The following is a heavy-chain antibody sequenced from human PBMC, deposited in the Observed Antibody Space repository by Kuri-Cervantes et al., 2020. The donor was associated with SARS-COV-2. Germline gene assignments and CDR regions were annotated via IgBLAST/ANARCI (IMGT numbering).Heavy chain of an antibody. V-gene: IGHV4-30-2*01. D-gene: IGHD4-11*01. J-gene: IGHJ4*02. CDR2: IYHSGST. Sequence: SCTVSGGSISSGGYYWSWIRQPPGKGLEWIGYIYHSGSTYYNPSLKSRVTISVDRSKNQFSLKLSSVTAADTAVYYCASAYSNYAYFDYWGQGTLVTVSS. CDR3: ASAYSNYAYFDY. CDR1: GGSISSGGYY.